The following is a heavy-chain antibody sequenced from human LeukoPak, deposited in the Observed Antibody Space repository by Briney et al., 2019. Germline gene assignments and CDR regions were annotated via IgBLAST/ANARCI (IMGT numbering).Heavy chain of an antibody. CDR1: GGTLSSYV. V-gene: IGHV1-69*13. J-gene: IGHJ4*02. CDR2: IIPLFGTS. CDR3: ASLPETYSSGLYTVDY. D-gene: IGHD6-19*01. Sequence: SVKVSCKASGGTLSSYVINWVRQAPGQGLEWMGGIIPLFGTSNYAQRFQGRLTITADESTNTVYMELSSLRFNDTAVYYCASLPETYSSGLYTVDYWGQGTLLTVSS.